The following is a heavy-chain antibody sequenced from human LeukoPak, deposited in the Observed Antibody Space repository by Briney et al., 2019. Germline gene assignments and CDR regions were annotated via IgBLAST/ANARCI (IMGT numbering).Heavy chain of an antibody. Sequence: SETLSLTCTVSGGSISSSSYYWGWIRQPPGKGLEWIGSIYYSGNTNYNPSLKSRVTISVDTSKNQFSPKLSSVTAADTAVYYCARKGGISGWGGEYWFDPWGQGTLVTVSS. J-gene: IGHJ5*02. V-gene: IGHV4-39*01. CDR3: ARKGGISGWGGEYWFDP. CDR2: IYYSGNT. CDR1: GGSISSSSYY. D-gene: IGHD6-19*01.